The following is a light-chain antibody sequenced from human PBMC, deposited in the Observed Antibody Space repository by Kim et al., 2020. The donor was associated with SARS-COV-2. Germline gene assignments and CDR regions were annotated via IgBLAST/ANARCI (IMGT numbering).Light chain of an antibody. CDR1: QRVSSNY. CDR3: QQYSSSPAT. J-gene: IGKJ1*01. V-gene: IGKV3-20*01. CDR2: GAS. Sequence: SPGERATPSSRASQRVSSNYLAWYQQKPGQAPRLLIYGASSRATGIPDRFSGSGSGTDFTLTITRLEPEDFAVYYCQQYSSSPATFGQGTKVDIK.